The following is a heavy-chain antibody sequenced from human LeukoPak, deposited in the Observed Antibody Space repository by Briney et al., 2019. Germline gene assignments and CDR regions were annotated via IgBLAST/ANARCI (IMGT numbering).Heavy chain of an antibody. D-gene: IGHD3-16*01. CDR2: ISYDGSNK. CDR1: GFTFSSYG. Sequence: PGRSLRLSCAASGFTFSSYGMHWVRQAPGKGLEWVAVISYDGSNKYYADSVKGRFTISRDNSKNTLYLQMNSLRAEDTAVYYCARDLGFRLDYWGQGTLVTVSS. V-gene: IGHV3-30*03. CDR3: ARDLGFRLDY. J-gene: IGHJ4*02.